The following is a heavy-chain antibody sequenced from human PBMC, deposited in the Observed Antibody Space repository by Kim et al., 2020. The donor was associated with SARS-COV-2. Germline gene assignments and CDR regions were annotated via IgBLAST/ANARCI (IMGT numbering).Heavy chain of an antibody. D-gene: IGHD3-3*01. J-gene: IGHJ6*02. CDR1: GGSISSSNW. CDR3: ARTAVLRFLEWTSYYYYGMDV. CDR2: IYHSGST. V-gene: IGHV4-4*02. Sequence: SETLSLTCAVSGGSISSSNWWRWVRQPPGQGLEWIGEIYHSGSTNYNPSLKSRVTISVDKSKNQFSLKLSSVTAADTAVYYCARTAVLRFLEWTSYYYYGMDVWGQGTTVTVSS.